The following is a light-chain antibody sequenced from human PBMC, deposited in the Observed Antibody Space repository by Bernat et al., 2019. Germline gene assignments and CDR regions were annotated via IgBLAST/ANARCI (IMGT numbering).Light chain of an antibody. J-gene: IGLJ3*02. Sequence: QSALTQPPSASGSPGQSITISCTGSSSDVGAYSSVSWYQQHPGKAPKLIIYEVTRRPSGVPDRFFGSKSGNTASLTVSGLQAEDEAIYYCGSYAGNHNGVFGGGTKLTVL. CDR1: SSDVGAYSS. V-gene: IGLV2-8*01. CDR2: EVT. CDR3: GSYAGNHNGV.